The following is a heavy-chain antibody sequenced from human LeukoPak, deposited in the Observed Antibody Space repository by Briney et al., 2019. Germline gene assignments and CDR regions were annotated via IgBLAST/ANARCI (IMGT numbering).Heavy chain of an antibody. J-gene: IGHJ5*02. D-gene: IGHD2/OR15-2a*01. CDR3: VRIPNSAHFPNWFDP. CDR1: GFTFSSST. V-gene: IGHV3-21*01. Sequence: GGSLRLSCAASGFTFSSSTMNWVRQAPGKGLEWVSSISSTSNYIYYADSVKGRFTISRDNAQNSLYLQMDSLRAEDTAVYYCVRIPNSAHFPNWFDPWGQATLVTVSS. CDR2: ISSTSNYI.